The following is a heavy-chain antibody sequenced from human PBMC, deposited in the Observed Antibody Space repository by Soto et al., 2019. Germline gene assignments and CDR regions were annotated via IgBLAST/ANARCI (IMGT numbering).Heavy chain of an antibody. CDR2: IHHSGTT. J-gene: IGHJ3*01. Sequence: SETLSLTCTVSNGSMNIFYWTWVRQPPGKGLEWIGYIHHSGTTNYNPSLKNRVTISVDTSNNRFSLNVNSVTAADTAVYYCARLSYDFASEDAFDFWGQGTMVTVSS. V-gene: IGHV4-59*01. CDR3: ARLSYDFASEDAFDF. CDR1: NGSMNIFY. D-gene: IGHD3-3*01.